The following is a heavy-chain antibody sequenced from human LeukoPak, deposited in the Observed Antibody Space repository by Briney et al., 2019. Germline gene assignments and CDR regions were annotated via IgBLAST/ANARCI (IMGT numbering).Heavy chain of an antibody. CDR3: ARHGGGVTNDAFDI. V-gene: IGHV4-59*08. D-gene: IGHD3-16*01. CDR2: IYSSGST. CDR1: SGSISNYY. J-gene: IGHJ3*02. Sequence: PSETLSLTCTVSSGSISNYYWSWIWQPPGRGLEWIGYIYSSGSTNYNPSLKSRVTISVDTSKNQFSLKLSSVTAADTAVYYCARHGGGVTNDAFDIWGQGTMVTVSS.